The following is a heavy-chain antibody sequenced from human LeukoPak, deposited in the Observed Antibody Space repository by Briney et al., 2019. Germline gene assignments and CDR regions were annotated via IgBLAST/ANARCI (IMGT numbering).Heavy chain of an antibody. D-gene: IGHD3-22*01. Sequence: GASVKVSCKASGYTFTSYGISWVRQAPGQGLEWMGWISAYNGNTNYAQKLQGRVTMTTDTSTSTAYMELRSLRSDDTAVYYCARVQEYYYDSSGYSLGSSKRAFDYWGQGTLVTVSS. J-gene: IGHJ4*02. CDR1: GYTFTSYG. V-gene: IGHV1-18*01. CDR3: ARVQEYYYDSSGYSLGSSKRAFDY. CDR2: ISAYNGNT.